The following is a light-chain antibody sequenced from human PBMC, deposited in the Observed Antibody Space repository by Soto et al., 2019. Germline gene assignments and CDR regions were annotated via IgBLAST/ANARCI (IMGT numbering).Light chain of an antibody. CDR1: QSVLYSSNNKNY. CDR2: WAS. V-gene: IGKV4-1*01. Sequence: DIVMTQSPDSLAVSLGERATINCKSSQSVLYSSNNKNYLAWYQQKPGQPPKLLIYWASTRESGVPDRFSGSGSGTDCTHTISSLQAEDVAVYYCQQYYSTLSLTFGGGTKVEIK. J-gene: IGKJ4*01. CDR3: QQYYSTLSLT.